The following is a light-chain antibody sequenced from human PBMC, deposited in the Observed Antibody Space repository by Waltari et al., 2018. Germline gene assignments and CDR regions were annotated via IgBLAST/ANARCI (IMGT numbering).Light chain of an antibody. CDR2: GAS. J-gene: IGKJ1*01. CDR3: QHHVRLPAT. Sequence: EIVLTQSPGTLSLSPGERATLSCRASQRVSRYLALYQQKPGQAPRLLIYGASTRAAGIPDGFSGSGSGTDFSLTISRLEAEDFAVYYCQHHVRLPATFGQGTKVEIK. V-gene: IGKV3-20*01. CDR1: QRVSRY.